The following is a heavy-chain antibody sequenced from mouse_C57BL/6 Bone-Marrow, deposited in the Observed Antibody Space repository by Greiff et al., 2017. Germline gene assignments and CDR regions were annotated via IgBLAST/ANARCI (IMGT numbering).Heavy chain of an antibody. CDR3: ARFYYYGSSLYYYAMDY. CDR1: GFTFSSYA. CDR2: ISDGGSYT. V-gene: IGHV5-4*03. D-gene: IGHD1-1*01. J-gene: IGHJ4*01. Sequence: EVKLMESGGGLVKPGGSLKLSCAASGFTFSSYAMSWVRQTPEKRLEWVATISDGGSYTYYPDNVKGRFTFSRDNAKNNLYLQMGHLKSEDTAMYYCARFYYYGSSLYYYAMDYWGQGTSVTVSS.